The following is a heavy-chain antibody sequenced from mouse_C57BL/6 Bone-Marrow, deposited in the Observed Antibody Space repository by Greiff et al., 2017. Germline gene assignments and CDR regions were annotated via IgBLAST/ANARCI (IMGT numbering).Heavy chain of an antibody. CDR1: GYTFTSYW. V-gene: IGHV1-53*01. J-gene: IGHJ4*01. Sequence: QVQLQQPGTELVKPGASVKLSCKASGYTFTSYWMHWVKQRPGQGLEWIGNINPSNGGTNYNEKFKSKATLTVDKSSSTASMQRSSLTSEDSAVYYCAREVLRGAMDYWGQGTSVTVSS. D-gene: IGHD1-1*01. CDR2: INPSNGGT. CDR3: AREVLRGAMDY.